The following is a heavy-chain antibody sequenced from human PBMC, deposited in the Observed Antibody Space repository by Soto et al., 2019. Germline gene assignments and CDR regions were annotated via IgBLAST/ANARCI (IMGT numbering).Heavy chain of an antibody. CDR2: IYYSGST. D-gene: IGHD6-6*01. V-gene: IGHV4-59*01. CDR3: ARTIGQQLAFFDY. CDR1: GGSISSYY. Sequence: PSETLSLTCTVSGGSISSYYWSWIRQPPGKGLEWIGYIYYSGSTNYNPSLKSRVTISVDTSKNQFSLKLSSVTAADTAVYYCARTIGQQLAFFDYWGQETLVTVSS. J-gene: IGHJ4*02.